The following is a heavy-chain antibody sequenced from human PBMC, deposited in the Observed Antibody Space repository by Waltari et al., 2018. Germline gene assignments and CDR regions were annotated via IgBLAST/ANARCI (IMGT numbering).Heavy chain of an antibody. CDR3: AREGYSSGWYGLNWFDP. Sequence: QVQLQESGPGLVKPSETLSLTCTVSGGSISSYYWSWIRQPAGKGLEWIGRIYTSGSTNYNPSLKSRVTMSVDTSKNQFSLKLSSVTAADTAVYYCAREGYSSGWYGLNWFDPWGQGTLVTVSS. J-gene: IGHJ5*02. D-gene: IGHD6-19*01. CDR2: IYTSGST. V-gene: IGHV4-4*07. CDR1: GGSISSYY.